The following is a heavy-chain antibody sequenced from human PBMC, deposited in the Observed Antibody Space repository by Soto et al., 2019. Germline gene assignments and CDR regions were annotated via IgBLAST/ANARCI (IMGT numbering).Heavy chain of an antibody. Sequence: GGSLRLSCAASGFTFKTYAMTWVRQAPGKGLEWVSTISDNGDDTYYKDYVKGRFTISRDNSNSMVYLQMNGLRADDTAIYYCTKLSADTSYRQMDYRRQGTPVTVSS. CDR2: ISDNGDDT. J-gene: IGHJ4*02. D-gene: IGHD6-6*01. V-gene: IGHV3-23*01. CDR3: TKLSADTSYRQMDY. CDR1: GFTFKTYA.